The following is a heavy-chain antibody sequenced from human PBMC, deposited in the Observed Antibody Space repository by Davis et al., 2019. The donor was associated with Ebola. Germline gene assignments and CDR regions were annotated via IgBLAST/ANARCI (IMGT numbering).Heavy chain of an antibody. J-gene: IGHJ4*02. D-gene: IGHD3-22*01. V-gene: IGHV3-33*01. CDR2: IWYDGSNK. CDR1: GFTFSSYG. CDR3: ARETYYYDSSGYHTVFDY. Sequence: GGSLRLSCAASGFTFSSYGMHWVRQAPGKGLEWVAVIWYDGSNKYYADSVKGRFTISRDNAKNSLYLQMNSLRAEDTAVYYCARETYYYDSSGYHTVFDYWGQGTLVTVSS.